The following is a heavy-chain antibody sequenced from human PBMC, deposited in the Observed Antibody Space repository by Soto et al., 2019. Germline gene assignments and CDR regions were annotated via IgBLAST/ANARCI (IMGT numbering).Heavy chain of an antibody. Sequence: GGSLRLSCAASGFTFSSYAMSWVRQAPGKGLEWVSAISGSGGSTYYADSVKGRFTISRDNSKNTLYLQMNSLRAEDTAVYYCAKDTDSYYYGSGSYYKRTDAFDIWGQGTMVTVSS. J-gene: IGHJ3*02. V-gene: IGHV3-23*01. CDR3: AKDTDSYYYGSGSYYKRTDAFDI. CDR2: ISGSGGST. D-gene: IGHD3-10*01. CDR1: GFTFSSYA.